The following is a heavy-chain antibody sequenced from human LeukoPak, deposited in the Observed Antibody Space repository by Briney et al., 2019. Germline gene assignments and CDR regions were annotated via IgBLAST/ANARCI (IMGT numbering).Heavy chain of an antibody. CDR2: IIPIFGTA. Sequence: ASVKVSCKASGGTFSSYAISWVRQAPGQGLEWMGGIIPIFGTANYAQKFQGRVTITTDESTSTAYMELSSLRSEDTAAYYCVSGGWNELAGYFDYWGQGTLVTVSS. J-gene: IGHJ4*02. V-gene: IGHV1-69*05. D-gene: IGHD1-1*01. CDR3: VSGGWNELAGYFDY. CDR1: GGTFSSYA.